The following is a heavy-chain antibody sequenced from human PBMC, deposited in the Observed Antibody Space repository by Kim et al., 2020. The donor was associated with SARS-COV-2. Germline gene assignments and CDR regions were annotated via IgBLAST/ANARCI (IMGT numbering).Heavy chain of an antibody. CDR3: VRDGTHVTNFDY. J-gene: IGHJ4*02. CDR1: GFIFGIYW. Sequence: GGSLRLSCAAPGFIFGIYWMTWVRQGPGKGLEWVANISPDGSAQYFVDSVRGRFSISRDNAKKSLFLQMNSLRPEDTAGYYCVRDGTHVTNFDYWGQGP. V-gene: IGHV3-7*03. CDR2: ISPDGSAQ. D-gene: IGHD4-4*01.